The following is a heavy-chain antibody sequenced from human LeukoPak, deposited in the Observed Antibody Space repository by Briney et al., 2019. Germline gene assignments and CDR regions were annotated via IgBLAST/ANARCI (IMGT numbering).Heavy chain of an antibody. V-gene: IGHV3-23*01. Sequence: PGGSLRLSCAASGFTFSHFAMSWVRQAPGKGLECVSLISANGGATYYADSVKGRFTISRDNSKSTLYLQMNSLRADDTAVYYCAKASGSPYYFDYWGQGTLVTVSS. CDR1: GFTFSHFA. J-gene: IGHJ4*02. CDR3: AKASGSPYYFDY. CDR2: ISANGGAT. D-gene: IGHD3-10*01.